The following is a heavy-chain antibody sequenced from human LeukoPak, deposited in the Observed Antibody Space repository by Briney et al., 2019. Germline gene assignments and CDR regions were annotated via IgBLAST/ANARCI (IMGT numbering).Heavy chain of an antibody. CDR3: ARENGYCSTTSCPLDV. J-gene: IGHJ6*02. V-gene: IGHV3-53*05. CDR1: GFTVSSNY. Sequence: GGSLRLSCAASGFTVSSNYMTWVRQAPGKGLEWVSVIYNAGVGGNIYYADSVKGRFTISRDNTKNTLYLQMHSLRAEDTAVYYCARENGYCSTTSCPLDVWGQGTTVTVSS. CDR2: IYNAGVGGNI. D-gene: IGHD2-2*01.